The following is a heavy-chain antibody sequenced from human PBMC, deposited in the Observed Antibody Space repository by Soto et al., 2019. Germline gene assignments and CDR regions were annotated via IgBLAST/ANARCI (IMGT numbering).Heavy chain of an antibody. D-gene: IGHD6-13*01. V-gene: IGHV4-39*01. CDR3: ATQGYSFLNWFYP. J-gene: IGHJ5*02. Sequence: QLQLQESGPGLVKPSETLSLTCTVSGGSISSSNYYWVWIRQPPGKGLEWIGSIYYRGSTYYNPSLKSRVAISVATSRNQFSLRLSSVTAADTAVYYCATQGYSFLNWFYPWGQGTLVTVAS. CDR1: GGSISSSNYY. CDR2: IYYRGST.